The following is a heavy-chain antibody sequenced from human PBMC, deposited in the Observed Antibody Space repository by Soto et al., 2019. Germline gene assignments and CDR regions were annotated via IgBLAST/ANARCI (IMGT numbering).Heavy chain of an antibody. J-gene: IGHJ4*02. Sequence: QVQLVESGGGVVQPGRSLRLSCAASGFTFSSYGMHWVRQAPGKGLEWVAVIWYDASKKYYADSVKGRFTISRDNSRDTLYLQMNSLRAEDKAGYYCARDGYDDDGYYSVEYWGQGTLVAVSS. CDR2: IWYDASKK. V-gene: IGHV3-33*01. CDR1: GFTFSSYG. CDR3: ARDGYDDDGYYSVEY. D-gene: IGHD3-22*01.